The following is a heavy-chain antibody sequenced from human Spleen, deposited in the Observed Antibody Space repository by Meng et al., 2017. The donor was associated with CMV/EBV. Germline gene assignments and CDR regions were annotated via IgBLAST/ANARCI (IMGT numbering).Heavy chain of an antibody. CDR2: MSYDGSRS. Sequence: FRTSAIHWVRQAPGKGLEWVAFMSYDGSRSDYAASVKGRFTISRDNSKRSLYLQMNSLRADDTAMYYCARDVGLGYYGPENDRYLDHWGQGTLVTVSS. D-gene: IGHD3-10*01. CDR3: ARDVGLGYYGPENDRYLDH. J-gene: IGHJ4*02. V-gene: IGHV3-30*04. CDR1: FRTSA.